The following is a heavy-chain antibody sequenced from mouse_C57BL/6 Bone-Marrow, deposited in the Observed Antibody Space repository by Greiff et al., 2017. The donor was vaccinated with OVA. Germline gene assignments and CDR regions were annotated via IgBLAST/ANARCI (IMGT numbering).Heavy chain of an antibody. CDR3: ATFHPFDY. CDR1: GYAFSSSW. V-gene: IGHV1-82*01. Sequence: QVQLQESGPELVKPGASVKISCKASGYAFSSSWMNWVTQRPGQGLAWIGRIYPGDGNTKYNGKFKGKATLTADTSSSTAYMQLSSLTSEDSAVYYCATFHPFDYWGQGTTLTVSS. CDR2: IYPGDGNT. J-gene: IGHJ2*01.